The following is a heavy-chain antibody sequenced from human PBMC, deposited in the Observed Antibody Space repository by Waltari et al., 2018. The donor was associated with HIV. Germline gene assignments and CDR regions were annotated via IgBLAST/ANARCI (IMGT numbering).Heavy chain of an antibody. CDR1: NFTISTRH. Sequence: EVRLAESGGRLVQPGGSLGLTCVASNFTISTRHATWVRQAPGGPLEWVAVIYPDDTTHYAESVRGRFSVSRVKSRSSVLLLMNGLSVDDTAVYYCAAGVRYYGPWGQGTRVAVSS. J-gene: IGHJ5*02. CDR3: AAGVRYYGP. CDR2: IYPDDTT. D-gene: IGHD3-22*01. V-gene: IGHV3-66*01.